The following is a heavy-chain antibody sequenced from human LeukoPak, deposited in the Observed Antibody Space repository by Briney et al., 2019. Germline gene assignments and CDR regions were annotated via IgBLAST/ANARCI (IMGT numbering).Heavy chain of an antibody. V-gene: IGHV3-7*01. D-gene: IGHD3-3*01. CDR3: AGQYYDYWSGFDY. J-gene: IGHJ4*02. CDR2: IKQDGSEK. Sequence: GGSLRLSCAGSRFTFSGYWMSWVRQAPGKGLEWVANIKQDGSEKYYVDSGKGRLTISRDNAKNSLYLQMNSLRAEDTAVYYCAGQYYDYWSGFDYWGQGTLVTVSS. CDR1: RFTFSGYW.